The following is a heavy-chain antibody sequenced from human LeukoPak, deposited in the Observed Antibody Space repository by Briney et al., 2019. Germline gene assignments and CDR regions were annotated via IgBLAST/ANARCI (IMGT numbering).Heavy chain of an antibody. D-gene: IGHD3-10*01. J-gene: IGHJ4*02. CDR3: AGVRGDYYFDY. CDR1: GFIFSSYW. Sequence: PGGSLRLSCAASGFIFSSYWMSWVRQAPGKGLEWVANIKQAGSDKYYVDSVKGRFTISRDNAKNSLYLQMNSLGAEDTAVYYCAGVRGDYYFDYWGQGTLVTVSS. V-gene: IGHV3-7*04. CDR2: IKQAGSDK.